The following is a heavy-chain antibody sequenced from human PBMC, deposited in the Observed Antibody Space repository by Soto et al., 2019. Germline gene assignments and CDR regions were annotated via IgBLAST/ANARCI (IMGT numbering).Heavy chain of an antibody. CDR1: GGSISSSSYY. V-gene: IGHV4-39*01. CDR2: IYYSGST. CDR3: ARQHAVTDYTLSGSYQPYYFDY. D-gene: IGHD3-10*01. J-gene: IGHJ4*02. Sequence: SETLSLTCTVSGGSISSSSYYWGWIRQPPGKGLEWIGSIYYSGSTYYNPSLKSRVTISVDTSKNQFSLKLSSVTAAVTAVYYCARQHAVTDYTLSGSYQPYYFDYWGQGTLVTVSS.